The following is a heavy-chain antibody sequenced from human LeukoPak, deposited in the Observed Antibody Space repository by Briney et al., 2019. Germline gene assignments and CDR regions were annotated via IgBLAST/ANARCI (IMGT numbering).Heavy chain of an antibody. CDR3: ARVGLWFGELSLPNWFDP. Sequence: PSETLSLTCTVSGGSISSYYWSWIRQPPGKGLEWIGYIYYSGSTNYNPSLKSRVTISVDTSKNQFSLKLSSVTAADTAVYYCARVGLWFGELSLPNWFDPWGQGTLVTVSS. D-gene: IGHD3-10*01. J-gene: IGHJ5*02. CDR2: IYYSGST. CDR1: GGSISSYY. V-gene: IGHV4-59*01.